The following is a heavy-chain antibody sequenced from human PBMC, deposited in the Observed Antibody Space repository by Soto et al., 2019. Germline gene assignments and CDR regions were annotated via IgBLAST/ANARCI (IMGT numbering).Heavy chain of an antibody. CDR3: GRYSASGLYHSFGMDV. CDR1: GDSISSSNW. CDR2: IYHTGIT. V-gene: IGHV4-4*02. J-gene: IGHJ6*02. Sequence: SETLSLTCAVSGDSISSSNWWTGVRRPPGKGLEWIGDIYHTGITNYNPSLKSRGTILVDKAKNQFSLKLTSVTAADTAVYYCGRYSASGLYHSFGMDVWGQGTSVTVFS. D-gene: IGHD3-16*02.